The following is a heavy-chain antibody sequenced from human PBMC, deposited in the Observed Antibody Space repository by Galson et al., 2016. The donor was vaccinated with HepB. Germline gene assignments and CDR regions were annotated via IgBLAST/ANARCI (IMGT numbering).Heavy chain of an antibody. V-gene: IGHV3-30*18. CDR3: AKGARWSSGWYSMGY. CDR1: GFTFSSHG. J-gene: IGHJ4*02. D-gene: IGHD6-19*01. CDR2: ISYDGSNK. Sequence: SLRLSCAASGFTFSSHGMHWVRQAPGKGLEWVAVISYDGSNKYYADSVKGRFTISRDNSKNTLYLQMNSLRAEDTAVYYCAKGARWSSGWYSMGYWGQGTLVTVSS.